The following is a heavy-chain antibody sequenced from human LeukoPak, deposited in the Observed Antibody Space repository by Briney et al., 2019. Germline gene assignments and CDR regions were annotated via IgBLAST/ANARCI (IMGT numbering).Heavy chain of an antibody. Sequence: GGSLRLSCAASGFTLSSHGMHWVRQAPGKGLEWVSVIYSGGSTYYADSVKGRFTISRDNSKNTLYLQMNSLRAEDTAVYYCAGDSSGVDYWGQGTLVTVSS. V-gene: IGHV3-53*01. D-gene: IGHD6-19*01. CDR3: AGDSSGVDY. CDR2: IYSGGST. J-gene: IGHJ4*02. CDR1: GFTLSSHG.